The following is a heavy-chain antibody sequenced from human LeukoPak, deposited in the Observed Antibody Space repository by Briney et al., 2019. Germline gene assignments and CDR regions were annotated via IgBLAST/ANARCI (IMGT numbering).Heavy chain of an antibody. Sequence: SETLSLTCAVYGGSFSGYYWTWIRQPPGKGLEWIGEINHSGSTNYNPSLKSRVTISVDTSKKQFSLKLSSVTAADTAFYYCARYIVSYPHDAFDIWGQGTMVTVSS. J-gene: IGHJ3*02. CDR2: INHSGST. V-gene: IGHV4-34*01. CDR1: GGSFSGYY. CDR3: ARYIVSYPHDAFDI. D-gene: IGHD1-26*01.